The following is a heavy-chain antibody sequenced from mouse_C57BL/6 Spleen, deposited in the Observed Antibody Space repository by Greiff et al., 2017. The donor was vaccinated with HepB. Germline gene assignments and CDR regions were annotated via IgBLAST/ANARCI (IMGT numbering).Heavy chain of an antibody. J-gene: IGHJ4*01. CDR3: ARASPEDY. CDR1: GYAFSSSW. V-gene: IGHV1-82*01. Sequence: QVQLQQSGPELVKPGASVKISCKASGYAFSSSWMNWVKQRPGKGLEWIGRIYPGDGDTNYNGKFKGKATLTADKSPSTAYMQLSSLTSEDSAVYFCARASPEDYWGQGTSVTVSS. CDR2: IYPGDGDT.